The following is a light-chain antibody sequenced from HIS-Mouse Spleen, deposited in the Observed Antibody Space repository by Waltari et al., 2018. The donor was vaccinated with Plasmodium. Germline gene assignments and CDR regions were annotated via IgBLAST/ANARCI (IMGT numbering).Light chain of an antibody. CDR3: YSTDSSGNHRV. Sequence: SYELTQPPSVSVSPGQTARITCSGDALPKNYASWDQQKSGQAPVLVIYEDSKRPSGIPERFSGSSSGTMATLTISGAQVEDEADYYCYSTDSSGNHRVFGGGTKLTVL. J-gene: IGLJ3*02. V-gene: IGLV3-10*01. CDR2: EDS. CDR1: ALPKNY.